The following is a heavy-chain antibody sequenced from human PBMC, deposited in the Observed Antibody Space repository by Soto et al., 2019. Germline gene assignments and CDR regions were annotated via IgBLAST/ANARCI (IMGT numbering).Heavy chain of an antibody. J-gene: IGHJ4*02. D-gene: IGHD6-13*01. CDR3: ARRRAAAGTLTFDY. Sequence: SGGSLRLSCAASGFIFTGYNMNWVRQAPGKGLEWVSSISSGSSYIYYADSVKGRFTISRDNAKNSLYLQMNTLRAEDTALYYCARRRAAAGTLTFDYWGQGTRVTVSS. CDR2: ISSGSSYI. V-gene: IGHV3-21*01. CDR1: GFIFTGYN.